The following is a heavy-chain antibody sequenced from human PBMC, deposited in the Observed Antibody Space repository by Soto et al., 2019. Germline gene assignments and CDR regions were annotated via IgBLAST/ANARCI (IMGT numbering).Heavy chain of an antibody. Sequence: SETLSLTCAVYGGSFSGYYWSWVHQPPGKGLEWIGEINHSGSTNYNPSLKSRVTISVDTSKNQFSLKLSSVTAADTAVYYCARGVDIVVVPAAAHFDYWGQGTLVTV. CDR1: GGSFSGYY. CDR2: INHSGST. CDR3: ARGVDIVVVPAAAHFDY. V-gene: IGHV4-34*01. D-gene: IGHD2-2*01. J-gene: IGHJ4*02.